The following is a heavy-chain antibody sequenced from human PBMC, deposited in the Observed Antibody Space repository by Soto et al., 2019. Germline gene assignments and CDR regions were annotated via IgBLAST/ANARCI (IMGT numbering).Heavy chain of an antibody. CDR3: ARGVGAYYCDY. CDR1: GVTFSTSA. CDR2: IIPIFGTT. J-gene: IGHJ4*02. V-gene: IGHV1-69*01. Sequence: QVQLVQSWAEVKKPGSSVKGSCTASGVTFSTSAITWVRQAPGQGLEWLGGIIPIFGTTDYARKFQGRVTITAAESTSTVVIELSSLTAEDTAVYYCARGVGAYYCDYLGQGTRVTVSS. D-gene: IGHD1-26*01.